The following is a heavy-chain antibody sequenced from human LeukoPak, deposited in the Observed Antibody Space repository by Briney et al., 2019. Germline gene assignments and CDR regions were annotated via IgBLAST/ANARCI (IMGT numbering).Heavy chain of an antibody. CDR2: IIPIFGTA. CDR1: GGTFSSYA. V-gene: IGHV1-69*01. Sequence: SVKVSCKASGGTFSSYAISWVRQAPGQGLEWMGGIIPIFGTANYAQKFQGRVTITADESTSTAYMELSSLRSEDTAVYYCAREIASSSWYQYYFDYWGQGTLDTVSS. D-gene: IGHD6-13*01. J-gene: IGHJ4*02. CDR3: AREIASSSWYQYYFDY.